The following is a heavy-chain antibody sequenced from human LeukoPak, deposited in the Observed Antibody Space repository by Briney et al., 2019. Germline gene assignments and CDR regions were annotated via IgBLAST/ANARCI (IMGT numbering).Heavy chain of an antibody. D-gene: IGHD2-2*02. J-gene: IGHJ4*02. CDR2: IYYSGSA. V-gene: IGHV4-39*01. CDR3: VRREYCTTTSCYIRGMDY. CDR1: VGFIDSSSYY. Sequence: SETLSLTCTVSVGFIDSSSYYWGWIRQPPGKGLEWIGNIYYSGSAHYNPSLRSRVTISVDTSKNQFSLKLSSVTAADTAVYFCVRREYCTTTSCYIRGMDYWGQGTLVTVSS.